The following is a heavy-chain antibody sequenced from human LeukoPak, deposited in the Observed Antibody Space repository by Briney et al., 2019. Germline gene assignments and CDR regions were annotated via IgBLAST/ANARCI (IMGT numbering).Heavy chain of an antibody. Sequence: GRSLRLSCAASGFTFSSYGMHWVRQAPGKGLEWVAVISYDGSNKYYADSVKGRFTISRDNSKNTLYLHMNSLRAEDTAVYYCAKDRGIVVVPAAMQPGYWGQGTLVTVSS. CDR3: AKDRGIVVVPAAMQPGY. CDR1: GFTFSSYG. CDR2: ISYDGSNK. J-gene: IGHJ4*02. D-gene: IGHD2-2*01. V-gene: IGHV3-30*18.